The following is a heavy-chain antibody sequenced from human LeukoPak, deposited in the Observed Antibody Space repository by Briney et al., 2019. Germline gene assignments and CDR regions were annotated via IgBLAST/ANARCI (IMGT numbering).Heavy chain of an antibody. CDR2: ISSSGSTI. CDR3: ARDGSGYDYPHYDY. J-gene: IGHJ4*02. CDR1: GFTFSSYE. Sequence: PGGSLRLSCAASGFTFSSYEMNWVRQAPGEGLEWVSYISSSGSTIYYADSVKGRFTISRDNAKNSLYLQMNSLRAEDTALYYCARDGSGYDYPHYDYWGQGTLVTVSS. D-gene: IGHD5-12*01. V-gene: IGHV3-48*03.